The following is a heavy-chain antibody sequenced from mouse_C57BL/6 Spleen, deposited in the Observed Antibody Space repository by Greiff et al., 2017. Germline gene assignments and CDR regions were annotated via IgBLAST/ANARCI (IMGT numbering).Heavy chain of an antibody. J-gene: IGHJ2*01. CDR1: GYAFTNYL. CDR3: ALDSSGYVAVY. V-gene: IGHV1-54*01. Sequence: VQLQQSGAELVRPGTSVKVSCKASGYAFTNYLIEWVKQRPGQGLEWIGVINPGSGGTNYNEKFKGKATLTADKSSSTAYMQLSSLTSEDSAVYFCALDSSGYVAVYWGQGTTLTVSS. D-gene: IGHD3-2*02. CDR2: INPGSGGT.